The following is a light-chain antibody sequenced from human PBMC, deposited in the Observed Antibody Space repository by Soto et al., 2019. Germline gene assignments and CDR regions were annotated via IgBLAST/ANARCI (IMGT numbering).Light chain of an antibody. V-gene: IGLV2-14*01. CDR3: SSYTTKSTLV. J-gene: IGLJ7*01. Sequence: QSALTQPASVSGSPGQSITISCTGTSSDVGAYNYVSWYLQYSGKAPKILIYEVSNRPSGVSNRFSGSKSGNTASLTISGLQAEDEADYYCSSYTTKSTLVFGGGTQLTVL. CDR2: EVS. CDR1: SSDVGAYNY.